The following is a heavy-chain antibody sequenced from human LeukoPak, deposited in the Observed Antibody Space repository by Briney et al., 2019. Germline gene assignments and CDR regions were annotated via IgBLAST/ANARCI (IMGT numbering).Heavy chain of an antibody. CDR1: GFTFSSYA. Sequence: PGGSLRLSCAASGFTFSSYAMHWVRQAPGKGLEGVAVISYDGSNKYYADSVKGRFTISRDNSKNTLYLQMNSLRAEDTAVYYCARFGGRYCSSTSCYLWGQGTLVTVSS. D-gene: IGHD2-2*01. J-gene: IGHJ4*02. V-gene: IGHV3-30*04. CDR2: ISYDGSNK. CDR3: ARFGGRYCSSTSCYL.